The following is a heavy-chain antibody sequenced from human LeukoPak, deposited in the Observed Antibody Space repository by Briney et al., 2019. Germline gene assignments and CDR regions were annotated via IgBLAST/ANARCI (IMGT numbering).Heavy chain of an antibody. CDR3: TRRIYDFSYFDY. CDR1: GFTISSYA. V-gene: IGHV3-23*01. J-gene: IGHJ4*02. D-gene: IGHD3-3*01. Sequence: GGSLRLSCAVSGFTISSYAMSWVRQAPGKGLEWVSAMSGSAGNTYYADSVKGRITILRDNSKNMLYLEMNSLRAEDTAVYYCTRRIYDFSYFDYWGQGTLVTVSS. CDR2: MSGSAGNT.